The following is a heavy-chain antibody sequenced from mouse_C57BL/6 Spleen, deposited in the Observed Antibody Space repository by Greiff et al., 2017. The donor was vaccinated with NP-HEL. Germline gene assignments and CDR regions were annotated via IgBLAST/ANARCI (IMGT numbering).Heavy chain of an antibody. J-gene: IGHJ1*03. CDR2: ISSGGSYT. CDR1: GFTFSSYG. D-gene: IGHD2-2*01. CDR3: ARPTYGYDGSYWYFDV. Sequence: EVKLVESGGDLVKPGGSLKLSCAASGFTFSSYGMSWVRQTPDKRLEWVATISSGGSYTYYPDSVKGRFTISRDNAKNTLYLQMSSLTSEDTAMYYCARPTYGYDGSYWYFDVWGTGTTVTVSS. V-gene: IGHV5-6*02.